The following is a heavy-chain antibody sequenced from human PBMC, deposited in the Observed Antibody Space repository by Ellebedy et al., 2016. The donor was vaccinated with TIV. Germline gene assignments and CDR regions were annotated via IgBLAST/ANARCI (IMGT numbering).Heavy chain of an antibody. CDR2: IYSDGAT. CDR1: GFTVRSNY. J-gene: IGHJ4*02. V-gene: IGHV3-66*01. D-gene: IGHD2-15*01. Sequence: GESLKISCAASGFTVRSNYMSWVRQAPGKGLEWFSAIYSDGATYYADSVKHRLTISRDNSKNTVSLQMNSLRAEDTAVYYCASIRTDNDYWGQGTLVIVSS. CDR3: ASIRTDNDY.